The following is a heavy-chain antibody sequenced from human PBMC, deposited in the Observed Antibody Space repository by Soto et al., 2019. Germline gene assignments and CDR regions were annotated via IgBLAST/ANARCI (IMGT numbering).Heavy chain of an antibody. D-gene: IGHD3-3*01. CDR3: AKLVGASYGMDV. CDR1: GFTFSSYA. CDR2: ISGSGGST. V-gene: IGHV3-23*01. Sequence: EVQLLESGGGLVQPGGSLRLSCAASGFTFSSYAMSWVRQAPGKGLEWVSAISGSGGSTYYADSVKGLFTISRDNSKNTLDLQMNRLRAEEQAVYSCAKLVGASYGMDVWGQGTTVTVSS. J-gene: IGHJ6*02.